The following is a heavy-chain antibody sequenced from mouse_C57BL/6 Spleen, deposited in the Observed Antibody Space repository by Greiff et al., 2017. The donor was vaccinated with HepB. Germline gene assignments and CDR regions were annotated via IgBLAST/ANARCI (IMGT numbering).Heavy chain of an antibody. Sequence: VQLQQSGPELVKPGASVKISCKASGYSFTGYYMNWVKQSPEKSLEWIGEINHSTGGTTYNQKFKAKATLTVDKSSSTAYMQLKSLTSEDSAVYYCARSLYYYGSSPFAYWGQGTLVTVS. CDR2: INHSTGGT. J-gene: IGHJ3*01. D-gene: IGHD1-1*01. CDR3: ARSLYYYGSSPFAY. V-gene: IGHV1-42*01. CDR1: GYSFTGYY.